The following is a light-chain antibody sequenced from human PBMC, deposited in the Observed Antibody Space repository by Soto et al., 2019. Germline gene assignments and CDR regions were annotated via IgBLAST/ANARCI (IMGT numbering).Light chain of an antibody. CDR2: SNK. Sequence: QSVLTQPPSASGTPGRRVTISCSGSSSNIGRYTVNWYQHLPGAAPKLLIYSNKQRASGVPDRFSGSKSATSASLVISGLQSEDEADYYCEAWDDSLNARYFFGAGTKVTVL. CDR1: SSNIGRYT. J-gene: IGLJ1*01. V-gene: IGLV1-44*01. CDR3: EAWDDSLNARYF.